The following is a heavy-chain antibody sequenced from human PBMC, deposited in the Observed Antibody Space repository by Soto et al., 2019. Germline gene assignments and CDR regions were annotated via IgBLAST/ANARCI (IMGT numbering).Heavy chain of an antibody. J-gene: IGHJ5*02. CDR2: IYHSGST. CDR3: ARDGVAAAGNNWFDP. CDR1: GGSISSSNW. D-gene: IGHD6-13*01. V-gene: IGHV4-4*02. Sequence: SETLSLTCAVSGGSISSSNWWSWVRQPPGKGLEWIGEIYHSGSTNYNPSLKSRVTISVDKSKNQFSLKLSSVTAADTAVYYCARDGVAAAGNNWFDPWGQGTLVTVSS.